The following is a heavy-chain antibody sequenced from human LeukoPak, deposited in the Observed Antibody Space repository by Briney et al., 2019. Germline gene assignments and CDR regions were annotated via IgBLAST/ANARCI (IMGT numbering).Heavy chain of an antibody. J-gene: IGHJ4*02. CDR1: GCSFSNYW. CDR3: GRAQEVDY. Sequence: GGSLRLSCPASGCSFSNYWMSWVRQAPGKGLEWVANIKQDGSEKYYVDSVKGRFTSSRDNAKNLLYLQMKTLRVEDTAVYYCGRAQEVDYWGQGTLVTVSS. CDR2: IKQDGSEK. V-gene: IGHV3-7*01.